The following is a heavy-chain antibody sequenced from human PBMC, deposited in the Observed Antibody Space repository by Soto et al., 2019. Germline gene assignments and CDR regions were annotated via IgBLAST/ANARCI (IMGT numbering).Heavy chain of an antibody. D-gene: IGHD1-26*01. J-gene: IGHJ4*02. CDR3: ARVVLGATTPPPPDY. Sequence: ASVKVSCKASGYTFTSYYMHCVRQAPGQGLEWIGIINPSGSSTNYAQNFQDRVTMTRDTSTSTVYMELSSLRSEDTAVYYCARVVLGATTPPPPDYWGQGTLVTVSS. V-gene: IGHV1-46*03. CDR1: GYTFTSYY. CDR2: INPSGSST.